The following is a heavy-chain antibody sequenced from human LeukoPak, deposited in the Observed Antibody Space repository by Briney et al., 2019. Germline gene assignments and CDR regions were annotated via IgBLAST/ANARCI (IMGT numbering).Heavy chain of an antibody. Sequence: GRSLRLSCSASGFTFSSYGMHWFHQAPGKGLEWVAVIWYDGSKKYYEDSVKGRFTISRDNSKNTLYLQMNSLRAEDTAVYYCARSTRYQLLHDAFDIWGQGTMVTVSS. J-gene: IGHJ3*02. CDR1: GFTFSSYG. CDR3: ARSTRYQLLHDAFDI. D-gene: IGHD2-2*01. CDR2: IWYDGSKK. V-gene: IGHV3-33*01.